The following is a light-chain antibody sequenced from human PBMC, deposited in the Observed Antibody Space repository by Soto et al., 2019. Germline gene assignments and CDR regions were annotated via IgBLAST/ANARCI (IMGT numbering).Light chain of an antibody. CDR1: QDISNY. CDR3: QQSDSLPIT. V-gene: IGKV1-33*01. CDR2: DAS. J-gene: IGKJ5*01. Sequence: DIQMTPSPSSLSASVGDRVTITCRASQDISNYLNWYQQRPGKAPKRLIYDASNLERGVPSRFSGTRSGTHFTFAITSLQPEDVATYYCQQSDSLPITFGQGTRLEI.